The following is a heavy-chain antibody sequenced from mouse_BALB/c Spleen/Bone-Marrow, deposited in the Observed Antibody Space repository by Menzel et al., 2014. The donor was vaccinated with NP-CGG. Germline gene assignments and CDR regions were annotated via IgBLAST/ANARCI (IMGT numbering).Heavy chain of an antibody. D-gene: IGHD1-1*01. CDR1: EYEFPSHD. CDR2: INSDGGST. CDR3: ARHGDYYGSSLFAY. V-gene: IGHV5-2*01. J-gene: IGHJ3*01. Sequence: EVKLMESGGGLVQPGESLKLSCESNEYEFPSHDMSWVRKTPEKRLELVAAINSDGGSTYYPDTMERRFIISRDNSKXTLYLQMSSLRSEDTASYYCARHGDYYGSSLFAYWCQGTLVTVSA.